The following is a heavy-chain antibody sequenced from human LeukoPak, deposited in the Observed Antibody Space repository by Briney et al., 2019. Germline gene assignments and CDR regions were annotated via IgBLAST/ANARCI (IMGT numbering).Heavy chain of an antibody. CDR1: GFTFSSYA. CDR2: ISGSGGST. J-gene: IGHJ4*02. CDR3: AKADDYYGSGSYYSHFDY. D-gene: IGHD3-10*01. Sequence: TGGSLRLSCAASGFTFSSYAMSWVRQAPGKGLEWVSAISGSGGSTYYADSVKGRFTISRDNSKNTLYLQMNSLRAEDTAVYYCAKADDYYGSGSYYSHFDYWGQGTLVTVSS. V-gene: IGHV3-23*01.